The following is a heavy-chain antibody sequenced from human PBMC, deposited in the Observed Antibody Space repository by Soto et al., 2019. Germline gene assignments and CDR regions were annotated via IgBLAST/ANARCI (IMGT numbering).Heavy chain of an antibody. CDR1: GGSISSDNYF. J-gene: IGHJ4*02. CDR3: ARASQGDFLDS. CDR2: IYYSAST. Sequence: QVQLQESGPGLVKPSQTLSLTCTVSGGSISSDNYFWSWIRQPPGKGLEWIGYIYYSASTYYNSSLKSRVTISIDTSKNQFSLELSSVTAADTAVYYCARASQGDFLDSWGQGTLVTVSS. D-gene: IGHD2-21*02. V-gene: IGHV4-30-4*01.